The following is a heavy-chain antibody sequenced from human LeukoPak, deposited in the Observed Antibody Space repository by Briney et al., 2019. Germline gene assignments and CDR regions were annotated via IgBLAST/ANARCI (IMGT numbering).Heavy chain of an antibody. CDR3: ARGHLDDFWSAPQRWFDP. CDR1: XYSXXXGYY. J-gene: IGHJ5*02. CDR2: IYHSGST. Sequence: XTVXXYSXXXGYYWGWSRQPPGKGLEWIGSIYHSGSTYYNPSLKSRVTISVDAYKNQFSLKLSSVTAADTAVYYCARGHLDDFWSAPQRWFDPWGQGTLVTVSS. D-gene: IGHD3-3*01. V-gene: IGHV4-38-2*02.